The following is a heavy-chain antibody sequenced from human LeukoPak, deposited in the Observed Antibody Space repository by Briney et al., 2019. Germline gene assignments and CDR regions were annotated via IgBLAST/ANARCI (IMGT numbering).Heavy chain of an antibody. V-gene: IGHV3-30-3*01. D-gene: IGHD1-7*01. J-gene: IGHJ4*02. CDR3: ARDYWWNYDY. Sequence: RTGGSLRLSCAASGFTFSDYAMHWVRQAPGKGLEWVAVISKDGSDKYYPGSVRGRFTTSRDNSKNTIYLQMDSLRAEDTAIYYCARDYWWNYDYWGQGTLVTVSS. CDR1: GFTFSDYA. CDR2: ISKDGSDK.